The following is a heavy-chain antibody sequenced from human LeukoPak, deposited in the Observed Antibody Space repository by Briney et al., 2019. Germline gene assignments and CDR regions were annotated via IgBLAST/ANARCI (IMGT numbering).Heavy chain of an antibody. Sequence: GGSLRRSCAASGFTFSSYSMNWVRQAPGKGLEWVSYISGSGSPISYADSVKGRFTISRDNAKNSLYLQMNSLRDEDTAVYYCARDSAYAFDIWGLGTLVIVPS. CDR1: GFTFSSYS. J-gene: IGHJ3*02. V-gene: IGHV3-48*02. CDR3: ARDSAYAFDI. CDR2: ISGSGSPI.